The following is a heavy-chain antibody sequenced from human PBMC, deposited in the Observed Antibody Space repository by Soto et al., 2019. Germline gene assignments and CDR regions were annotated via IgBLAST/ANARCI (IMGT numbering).Heavy chain of an antibody. Sequence: QVQLVQSGAEVKKPGASVKVSCKASGYTFTSYTLHWVRLAPGQRLEWMGWINAANGDTKHSQKFQGRVTITRDTSASTGYMELSSLRSEDTAVYYCARSFCTGGSCYSGWYLDLWGRGTLVAVSS. CDR1: GYTFTSYT. CDR3: ARSFCTGGSCYSGWYLDL. CDR2: INAANGDT. D-gene: IGHD2-15*01. V-gene: IGHV1-3*01. J-gene: IGHJ2*01.